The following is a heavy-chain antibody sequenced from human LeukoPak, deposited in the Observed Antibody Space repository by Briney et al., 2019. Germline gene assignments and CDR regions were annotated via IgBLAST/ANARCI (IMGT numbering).Heavy chain of an antibody. V-gene: IGHV1-69*13. CDR3: TTRACHAGGCSSSFYYYYGLHF. D-gene: IGHD3-16*01. Sequence: SVKVSCKAPGNSISNYAVSWVRQAPGQGFEWMGGIIPIFGTADYAQKFQGRVTITADQSTSTTYMALSSLKSEDTATYYCTTRACHAGGCSSSFYYYYGLHFWGQGTTVSVSS. CDR1: GNSISNYA. CDR2: IIPIFGTA. J-gene: IGHJ6*02.